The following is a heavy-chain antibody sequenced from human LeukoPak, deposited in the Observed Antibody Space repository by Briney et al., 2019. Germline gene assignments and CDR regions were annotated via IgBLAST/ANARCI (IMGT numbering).Heavy chain of an antibody. J-gene: IGHJ4*02. D-gene: IGHD3-9*01. CDR3: ARGHYDVLASSYKRTPDY. CDR1: GFTFNTFN. V-gene: IGHV3-21*01. CDR2: INSGGDYK. Sequence: GGSLRLSCASSGFTFNTFNMNWFRQAPGKGLEWVSSINSGGDYKYYADSVKGRFTTSRDNAKNSLSLQLNTLRVEDTAIYYCARGHYDVLASSYKRTPDYWGQGTLVTVSS.